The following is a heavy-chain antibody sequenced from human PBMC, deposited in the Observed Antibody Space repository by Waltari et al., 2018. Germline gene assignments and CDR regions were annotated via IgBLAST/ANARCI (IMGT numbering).Heavy chain of an antibody. J-gene: IGHJ4*02. Sequence: QLQLQESGPGLVKPSGTLFLTCTVSGDSMSSPDWWSWVRQSPEKGLEWIGQIHRSGRTNYNPSLESRVTISIDTSNNQFSLKVTSTTAADTAVYYCARDRGRGIYLDSWGQGTLVTVSP. D-gene: IGHD2-15*01. CDR2: IHRSGRT. CDR3: ARDRGRGIYLDS. CDR1: GDSMSSPDW. V-gene: IGHV4-4*02.